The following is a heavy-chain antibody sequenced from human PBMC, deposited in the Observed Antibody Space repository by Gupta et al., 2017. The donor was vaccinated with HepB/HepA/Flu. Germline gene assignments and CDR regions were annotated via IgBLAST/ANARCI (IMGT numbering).Heavy chain of an antibody. Sequence: EVQLVESGGGLVKPGGSLRLSCAASGFTFSSYTMNWVRQAPGKGLEWVSSISSSNSYIYYADSVKGRFTISRDNAKNSLYLQMNSLRAEDTAVYYCARDLSMVPGAGCYYYGMDVWGQGTTVTVSS. CDR3: ARDLSMVPGAGCYYYGMDV. CDR2: ISSSNSYI. V-gene: IGHV3-21*01. CDR1: GFTFSSYT. D-gene: IGHD3-10*01. J-gene: IGHJ6*02.